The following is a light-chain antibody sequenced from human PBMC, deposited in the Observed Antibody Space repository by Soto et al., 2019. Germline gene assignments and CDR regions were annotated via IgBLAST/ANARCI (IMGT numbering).Light chain of an antibody. V-gene: IGKV3-11*01. CDR2: DAS. Sequence: ESVLTQSPATLSLSPGERATLSCRASQSVSNYLAWYQQKPGQAPRLLIYDASNRATGIPARFSGSGSGTDFTLTISSLEPEDFAVYYCQQRSSWPPITFGQGTRLEIK. CDR1: QSVSNY. J-gene: IGKJ5*01. CDR3: QQRSSWPPIT.